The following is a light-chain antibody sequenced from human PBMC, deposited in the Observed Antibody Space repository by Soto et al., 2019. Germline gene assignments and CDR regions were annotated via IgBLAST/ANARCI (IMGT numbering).Light chain of an antibody. CDR1: SSDVGGYDY. J-gene: IGLJ3*02. V-gene: IGLV2-14*01. CDR3: QSYDSNNHLM. CDR2: EVA. Sequence: QSALTQPASVSGSPGQSITISCTGTSSDVGGYDYVSWYQHHPGKAPKLLIYEVANRPSGFSNRFSGSKSGNTASLTISGLQAEDEADYYCQSYDSNNHLMFGGGTKLTVL.